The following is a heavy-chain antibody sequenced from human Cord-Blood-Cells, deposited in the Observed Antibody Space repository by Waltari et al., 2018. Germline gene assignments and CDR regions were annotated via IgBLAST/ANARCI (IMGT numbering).Heavy chain of an antibody. CDR3: ARAYCGGDCYSYYYYMDV. D-gene: IGHD2-21*02. J-gene: IGHJ6*03. CDR1: GGSISSYY. CDR2: IYYSGST. V-gene: IGHV4-59*01. Sequence: QVQLQESGPGLVKPSETLSLTCTVSGGSISSYYWSWIRQPPGKGLEWIGYIYYSGSTNYTPAPKSRVTISVDTSKNQCSLKRSSVTAADTAVYYCARAYCGGDCYSYYYYMDVWGKGTTVTVSS.